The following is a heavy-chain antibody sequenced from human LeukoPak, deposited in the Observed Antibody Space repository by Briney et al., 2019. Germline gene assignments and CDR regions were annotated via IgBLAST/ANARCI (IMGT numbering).Heavy chain of an antibody. Sequence: GGSLRLSCAASGFTFSNAWMSWVRQAPGKGLEWVGRIKSKTDGGTTDYAAPVKGRFTISRDDSKNTLYLQMNSLKTEDTAVYYCTTVGRRDYYYYYMDVWGKGTTVTVSS. J-gene: IGHJ6*03. CDR2: IKSKTDGGTT. CDR1: GFTFSNAW. CDR3: TTVGRRDYYYYYMDV. V-gene: IGHV3-15*01.